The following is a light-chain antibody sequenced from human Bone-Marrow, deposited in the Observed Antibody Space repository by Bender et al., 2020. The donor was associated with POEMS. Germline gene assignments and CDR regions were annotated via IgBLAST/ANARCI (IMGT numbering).Light chain of an antibody. CDR2: EVS. CDR1: SSDVGAYDY. J-gene: IGLJ2*01. V-gene: IGLV2-14*01. Sequence: QSALTQRTSVSGSPGQSITISCTGTSSDVGAYDYVSWYQQYPGKAPKLMIYEVSKRPSGVSNRFSGSKSGNTASLTISGLQAEDEADYYCCSYAGSNNLVFGGGTKLTVL. CDR3: CSYAGSNNLV.